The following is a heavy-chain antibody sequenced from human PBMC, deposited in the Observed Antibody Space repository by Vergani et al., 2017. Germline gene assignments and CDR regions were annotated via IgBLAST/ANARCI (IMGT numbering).Heavy chain of an antibody. V-gene: IGHV3-9*01. CDR2: ISWNSGSI. CDR1: GFTFDDYA. CDR3: AKDTAYYYYYMDV. J-gene: IGHJ6*03. Sequence: EVQLVESGGGLVQPGRSLRLSCAASGFTFDDYAMHWVRQAPGKGLEWVSGISWNSGSIGYADSGKGRFTISRYNAKNSLYLQMNSLGAEDTALYYCAKDTAYYYYYMDVWGKGTTVTVSS.